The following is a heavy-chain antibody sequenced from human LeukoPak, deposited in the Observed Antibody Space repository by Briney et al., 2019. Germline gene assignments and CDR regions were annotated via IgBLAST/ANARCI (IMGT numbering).Heavy chain of an antibody. V-gene: IGHV3-74*01. J-gene: IGHJ4*02. CDR2: NNNDGTAT. CDR1: GFTFNYFW. CDR3: ATVSEY. Sequence: GGTLRLSCAASGFTFNYFWMHWVRQVPGKGLVWVSGNNNDGTATYYADSVKGRFTISRDNAKNTVCLQMNGLRAEDTTVYYCATVSEYWGQGTLVTVSS.